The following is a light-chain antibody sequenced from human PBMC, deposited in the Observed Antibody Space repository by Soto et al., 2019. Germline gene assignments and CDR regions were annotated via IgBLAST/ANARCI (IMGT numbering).Light chain of an antibody. Sequence: EIVMTQSPATLSVSPGERATLSCRASKSVSNNLAWYQQKPGQAPRFLIYGASTRATGIPARFSGSGSGTEFTLTISSLQSEDFAVYYCQQYNNWPRTLGQGTKVEIK. CDR2: GAS. V-gene: IGKV3-15*01. CDR1: KSVSNN. J-gene: IGKJ1*01. CDR3: QQYNNWPRT.